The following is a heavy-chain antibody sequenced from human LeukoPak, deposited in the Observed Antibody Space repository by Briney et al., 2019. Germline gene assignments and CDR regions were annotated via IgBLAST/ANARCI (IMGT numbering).Heavy chain of an antibody. CDR3: ARVYYYGDYGYYYYYYYMDV. CDR2: ISSSSSYI. V-gene: IGHV3-21*01. D-gene: IGHD4-17*01. CDR1: GFTFSSYS. Sequence: GGSLRLSCAASGFTFSSYSMNWVRQAPGKGLEWVSSISSSSSYIYYADSVKGRFTISRDNAKNSLYLQMNSLRAEDTAVYYCARVYYYGDYGYYYYYYYMDVWGKGTTVTVSS. J-gene: IGHJ6*03.